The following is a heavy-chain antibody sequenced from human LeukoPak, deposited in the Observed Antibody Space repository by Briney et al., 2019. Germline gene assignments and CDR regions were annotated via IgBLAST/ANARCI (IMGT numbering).Heavy chain of an antibody. CDR2: ISSSSSYI. J-gene: IGHJ4*02. CDR1: GFTFSSYS. CDR3: ARESLPIVVVPAAIGY. V-gene: IGHV3-21*06. Sequence: GGSLRLSCAASGFTFSSYSMNWVRQAPGKGLEWGSSISSSSSYIDYADSVKGRFTISRDNPKNSLYSQMNSLIAEDTAVYYCARESLPIVVVPAAIGYWGQGTLVTVSS. D-gene: IGHD2-2*01.